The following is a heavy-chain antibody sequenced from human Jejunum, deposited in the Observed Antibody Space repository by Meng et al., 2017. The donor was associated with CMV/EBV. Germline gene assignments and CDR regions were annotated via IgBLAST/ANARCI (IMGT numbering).Heavy chain of an antibody. J-gene: IGHJ4*02. D-gene: IGHD3/OR15-3a*01. CDR1: GFPLSSYY. V-gene: IGHV3-74*01. CDR2: INSDGTIT. CDR3: ARGGYDFWTDYLHY. Sequence: SGFPLSSYYMHWVRQAPGKGLEWVSRINSDGTITYYGDSVEGRFTISRDNAKNTLYLHLNSLRAEDTATYYCARGGYDFWTDYLHYWGQGTLVTVSS.